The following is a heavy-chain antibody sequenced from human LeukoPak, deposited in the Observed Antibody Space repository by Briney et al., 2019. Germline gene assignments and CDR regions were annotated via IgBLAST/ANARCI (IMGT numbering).Heavy chain of an antibody. CDR1: GDSISSYY. Sequence: SETLSLTCTVSGDSISSYYWSWIRQPPGEGLEWIGFTYYSGNTNCNPSLKSRVTISVDTSNNQFSLKLNSVTAADTAVYYCAGDRKYYYDSSGHYYVDYWGQGTLVTVSS. J-gene: IGHJ4*02. CDR3: AGDRKYYYDSSGHYYVDY. D-gene: IGHD3-22*01. V-gene: IGHV4-59*12. CDR2: TYYSGNT.